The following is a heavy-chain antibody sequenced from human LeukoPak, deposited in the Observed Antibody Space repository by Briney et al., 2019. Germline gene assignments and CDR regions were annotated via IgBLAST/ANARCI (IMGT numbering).Heavy chain of an antibody. J-gene: IGHJ6*04. CDR3: ATGRCFGKYLDV. CDR1: GYTVTELS. D-gene: IGHD3-10*01. V-gene: IGHV1-24*01. Sequence: ASVKVSCKVSGYTVTELSMHWVRQSPGKGLEWMGGFHPEDGETIYAQKFQSRVTMTEDTSTDTAYMERSSLRSEDTAVYYCATGRCFGKYLDVWGKGTTVTISS. CDR2: FHPEDGET.